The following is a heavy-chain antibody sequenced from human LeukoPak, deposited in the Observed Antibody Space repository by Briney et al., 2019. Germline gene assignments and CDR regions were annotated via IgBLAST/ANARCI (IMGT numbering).Heavy chain of an antibody. J-gene: IGHJ4*02. CDR2: IYYSGST. Sequence: SETLSLTCTVSGGSISSSSYYWGWIRQPPGKGLEWIGSIYYSGSTNYNPSLKSRVTTSVDTSKNQFSLKLSSVTAADTAVYYCARPLWREQLVPIGYWGQGTLVTVSS. CDR3: ARPLWREQLVPIGY. CDR1: GGSISSSSYY. D-gene: IGHD6-6*01. V-gene: IGHV4-39*01.